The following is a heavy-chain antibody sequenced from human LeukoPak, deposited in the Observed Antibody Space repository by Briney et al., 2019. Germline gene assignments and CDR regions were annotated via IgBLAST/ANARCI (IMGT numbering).Heavy chain of an antibody. CDR3: GREKYRGAPIDY. Sequence: GGSWRFSWPASGFTFGNLKINWVGQAPGKGRGWVSSISGSSSFIFYADSVKGRFTISRDNSKNSQYLQMNSLRADDTAVYYCGREKYRGAPIDYWGQGTLVTVSS. V-gene: IGHV3-21*01. CDR1: GFTFGNLK. D-gene: IGHD3-10*01. J-gene: IGHJ4*02. CDR2: ISGSSSFI.